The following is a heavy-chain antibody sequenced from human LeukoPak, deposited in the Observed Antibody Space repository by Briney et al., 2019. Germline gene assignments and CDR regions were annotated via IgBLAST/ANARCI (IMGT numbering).Heavy chain of an antibody. V-gene: IGHV1-18*01. CDR1: GYTFPSYG. J-gene: IGHJ6*02. Sequence: ASVKVSCKASGYTFPSYGISWVRQAPGQGLEWMGWISAYNGNTNYAQKLQGRVTMTTDTSTSTAYMELRSLRSDDTAVYYCARTPGIAVAGPYYYYGMDVWGQGTTVTVSS. CDR3: ARTPGIAVAGPYYYYGMDV. CDR2: ISAYNGNT. D-gene: IGHD6-19*01.